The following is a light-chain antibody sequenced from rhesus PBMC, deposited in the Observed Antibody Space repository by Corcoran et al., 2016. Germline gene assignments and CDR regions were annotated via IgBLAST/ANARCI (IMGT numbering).Light chain of an antibody. CDR1: KIGSEA. CDR3: QVWDSSTDQYI. J-gene: IGLJ1*01. V-gene: IGLV3-36*02. CDR2: DDT. Sequence: SHELTQPPSVSVSQGQTAQITCGGDKIGSEAVHWYQQKPSQAPVLVIYDDTDRPSGIPDRIFGSKSGNTATLTINGVETEGEADYYCQVWDSSTDQYIFGPGTRLTVL.